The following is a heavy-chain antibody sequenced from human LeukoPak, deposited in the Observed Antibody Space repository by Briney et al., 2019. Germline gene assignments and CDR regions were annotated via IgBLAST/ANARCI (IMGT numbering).Heavy chain of an antibody. CDR3: AKDRHSSSLYYMDV. J-gene: IGHJ6*03. Sequence: PGGSLRLSCAASGFTFSSYSMNWVRQAPGKGLEWVSSISSSSSYIYYADSVKGRFTISRDNSKNTLYLQMNSLRAEDTAVYYCAKDRHSSSLYYMDVWGKGTTVTVSS. CDR1: GFTFSSYS. V-gene: IGHV3-21*04. CDR2: ISSSSSYI. D-gene: IGHD6-13*01.